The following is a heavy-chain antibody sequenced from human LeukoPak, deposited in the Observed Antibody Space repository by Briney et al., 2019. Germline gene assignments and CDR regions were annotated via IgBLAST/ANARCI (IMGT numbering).Heavy chain of an antibody. V-gene: IGHV4-59*01. J-gene: IGHJ5*02. CDR2: IYYSGST. CDR3: ASTSIIVVVPAAPEFWFDP. D-gene: IGHD2-2*01. Sequence: SETLSLTCTVSGGSISSYYWSWIRQPPEKGLEWIGYIYYSGSTNYNPSLKSRVTISVDTSKNQFSLKLSSVTAADTAVYYCASTSIIVVVPAAPEFWFDPWGQGTLVTVSS. CDR1: GGSISSYY.